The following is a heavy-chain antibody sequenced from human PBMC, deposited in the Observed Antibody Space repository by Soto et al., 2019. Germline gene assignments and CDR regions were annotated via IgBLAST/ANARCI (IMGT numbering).Heavy chain of an antibody. J-gene: IGHJ4*02. CDR1: GFTLSNSA. V-gene: IGHV3-23*01. CDR2: ISGRGGST. Sequence: EVQLLESGGGLVQPGGSLRLSCAASGFTLSNSAMSWVRQAPGKGLEWVSAISGRGGSTYYADAVKGRFTISRDNSKNALGLQMNSLRVEATALYCGAKGAHGSGPPLWGQGTLVSVSS. D-gene: IGHD6-19*01. CDR3: AKGAHGSGPPL.